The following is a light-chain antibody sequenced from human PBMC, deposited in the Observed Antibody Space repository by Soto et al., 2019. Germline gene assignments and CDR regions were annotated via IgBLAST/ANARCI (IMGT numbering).Light chain of an antibody. J-gene: IGKJ5*01. V-gene: IGKV3-11*01. CDR1: QSVSSY. Sequence: EIVLTQSPSTLSLSPGERVTLSCRASQSVSSYLAWYQQKPGQAPRLLIYDASNRATGIPARFSGSGSRTEFTLTIISLQPEDFAVYYCQQRSNWPLTFGEGTLLAI. CDR2: DAS. CDR3: QQRSNWPLT.